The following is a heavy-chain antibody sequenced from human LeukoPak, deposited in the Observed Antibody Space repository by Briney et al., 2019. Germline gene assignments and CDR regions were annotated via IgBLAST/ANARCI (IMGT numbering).Heavy chain of an antibody. J-gene: IGHJ4*02. V-gene: IGHV6-1*01. CDR2: TYYRSKWHN. CDR1: GDSVSSNSVG. Sequence: SQTLSLTCVISGDSVSSNSVGWNWIRQSPSRGLEWLGRTYYRSKWHNDYAISLTSRITVNPDTSRNQFSLQLTSVTPEDTAVYFCARGGGYSFDFWGQGTLVTVSS. D-gene: IGHD1-26*01. CDR3: ARGGGYSFDF.